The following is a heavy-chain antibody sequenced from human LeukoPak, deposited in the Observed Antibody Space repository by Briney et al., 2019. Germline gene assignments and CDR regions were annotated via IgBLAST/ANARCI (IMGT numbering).Heavy chain of an antibody. V-gene: IGHV3-43*01. CDR3: AKDLGKVIAAAGTSGFDS. CDR1: GFNFDDYT. D-gene: IGHD6-13*01. CDR2: INWEGGST. Sequence: PGGSLRLSCAASGFNFDDYTMHWVRQIPGKSLEWVSLINWEGGSTFYADSVKGRFTISRDTRKNFLYLQMISLRTEDTALYYCAKDLGKVIAAAGTSGFDSWGRGTLVTVSS. J-gene: IGHJ4*01.